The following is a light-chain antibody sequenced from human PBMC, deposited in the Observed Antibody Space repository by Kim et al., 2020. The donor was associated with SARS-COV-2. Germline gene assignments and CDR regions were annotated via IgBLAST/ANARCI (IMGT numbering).Light chain of an antibody. CDR2: AKN. V-gene: IGLV3-19*01. CDR1: SLRTYY. Sequence: LDQTVRITCQGESLRTYYASWYQQKPGQAPSRVIYAKNNRPSGIPDRFSGSSSGDTASLTISGAQAEDEADYYCKSRDTSGDRLVFGGGTKLTVL. CDR3: KSRDTSGDRLV. J-gene: IGLJ2*01.